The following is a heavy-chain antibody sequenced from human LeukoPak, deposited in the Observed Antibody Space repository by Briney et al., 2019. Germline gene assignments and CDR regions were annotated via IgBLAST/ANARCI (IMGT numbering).Heavy chain of an antibody. V-gene: IGHV3-23*01. Sequence: GGSLRLFCAASGFTFSSFAMTWVRQAPGKGLEWVSAISDGGGATYYADSVKGRFTISRDNSKNTLYLQMNSLRAEDTAIYYSATRLHYTGTFYGFDDRGQGTLVTVSS. CDR2: ISDGGGAT. D-gene: IGHD1-26*01. J-gene: IGHJ4*02. CDR3: ATRLHYTGTFYGFDD. CDR1: GFTFSSFA.